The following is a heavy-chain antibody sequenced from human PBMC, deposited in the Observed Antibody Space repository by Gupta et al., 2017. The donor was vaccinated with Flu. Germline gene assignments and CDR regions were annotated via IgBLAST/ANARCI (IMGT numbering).Heavy chain of an antibody. J-gene: IGHJ6*02. D-gene: IGHD4-4*01. V-gene: IGHV5-51*01. CDR2: IHPDSSDT. Sequence: MPGKGLEWVGIIHPDSSDTIYSPSFQGQVTISVDKSISTAYRQWSSLRASDTAMYYCARQINTVPSYYYGMDVWGQGTTVTVSS. CDR3: ARQINTVPSYYYGMDV.